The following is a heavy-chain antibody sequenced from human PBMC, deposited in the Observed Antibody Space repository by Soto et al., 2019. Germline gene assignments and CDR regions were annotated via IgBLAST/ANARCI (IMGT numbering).Heavy chain of an antibody. CDR3: ASTATYYYGSGSYYFDY. CDR2: INAGNGNT. CDR1: GYTFTSYA. V-gene: IGHV1-3*01. J-gene: IGHJ4*02. Sequence: GASVKVSCKASGYTFTSYAMHWVRQAPGQRLEWMGWINAGNGNTKYSQKFQGRVTITRDTSASTAYMELSSLRSEDTAVYYCASTATYYYGSGSYYFDYWGQGTLVTVSS. D-gene: IGHD3-10*01.